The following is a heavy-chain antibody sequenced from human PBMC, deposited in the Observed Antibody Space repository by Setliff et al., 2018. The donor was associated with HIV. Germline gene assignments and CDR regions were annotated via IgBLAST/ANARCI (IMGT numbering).Heavy chain of an antibody. CDR1: GFIFSDHY. CDR2: IRNKAKSYTT. Sequence: PGGSLRLSCAASGFIFSDHYMDWVRQAPGKGLEWVGRIRNKAKSYTTKYAAPVRGRFTISRDDSKNTVYLQMDSLKTEDTAIYYCTTAPFTIILVEISEDAFDIWGQGTVVTVSS. CDR3: TTAPFTIILVEISEDAFDI. J-gene: IGHJ3*02. D-gene: IGHD3-22*01. V-gene: IGHV3-72*01.